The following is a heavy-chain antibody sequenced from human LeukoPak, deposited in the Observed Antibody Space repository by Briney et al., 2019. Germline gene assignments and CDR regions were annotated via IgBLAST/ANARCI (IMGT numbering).Heavy chain of an antibody. CDR2: ISSSSSYI. Sequence: GGSLRLSCAASGFTFSSYSMNWVRQAPGKGLEWVSSISSSSSYIYYADSVKGRFTIPRDNAKNTLYLQMNSLRAEDTAVYYCARGRYCSSTSCYWIDYWGQGTLVTVSS. J-gene: IGHJ4*02. D-gene: IGHD2-2*01. V-gene: IGHV3-21*01. CDR3: ARGRYCSSTSCYWIDY. CDR1: GFTFSSYS.